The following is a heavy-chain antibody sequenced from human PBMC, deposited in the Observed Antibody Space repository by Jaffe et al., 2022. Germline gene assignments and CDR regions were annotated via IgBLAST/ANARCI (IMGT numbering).Heavy chain of an antibody. D-gene: IGHD3-10*01. Sequence: EVQLVESGGGLVQPGRSLRLSCTASGFTFGDYAMSWVRQAPGKGLEWVGFIRSKAYGGTTEYAASVKGRFTISRDDSKSIAYLQMNSLKTEDTAVYYCTREYYGSGSYFFDYWGQGTLVTVSS. J-gene: IGHJ4*02. CDR3: TREYYGSGSYFFDY. CDR1: GFTFGDYA. CDR2: IRSKAYGGTT. V-gene: IGHV3-49*04.